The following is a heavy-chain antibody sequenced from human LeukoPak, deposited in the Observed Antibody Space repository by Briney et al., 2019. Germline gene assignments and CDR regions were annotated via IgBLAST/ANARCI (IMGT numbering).Heavy chain of an antibody. CDR1: GYTFTSYG. D-gene: IGHD2-15*01. CDR2: ISAYNGNT. CDR3: AREQIHCSGGSCYSYYFDY. J-gene: IGHJ4*02. Sequence: ASVKVSCKASGYTFTSYGISWVRQAPGQGLEWMGWISAYNGNTNYAQKLQGRVTMTTDTSTSTAYMELRSLRSDDTAVYYCAREQIHCSGGSCYSYYFDYWGQGTLVTVSS. V-gene: IGHV1-18*01.